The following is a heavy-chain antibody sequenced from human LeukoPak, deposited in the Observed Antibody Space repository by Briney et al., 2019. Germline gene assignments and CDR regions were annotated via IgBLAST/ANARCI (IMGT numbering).Heavy chain of an antibody. CDR3: ARGREWEPKVFDY. CDR1: GGSISGYY. D-gene: IGHD1-26*01. J-gene: IGHJ4*02. Sequence: SETLSLTCTVSGGSISGYYWSWIQQPPGKGLEWIGYIYYSGSTNYNPSLKSRVTISVDTSKNQFSLKLSSVTAADTAVYYCARGREWEPKVFDYWGQGTLVTVSS. CDR2: IYYSGST. V-gene: IGHV4-59*01.